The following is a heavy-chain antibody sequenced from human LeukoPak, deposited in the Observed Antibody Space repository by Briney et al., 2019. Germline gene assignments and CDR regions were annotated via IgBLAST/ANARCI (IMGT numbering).Heavy chain of an antibody. V-gene: IGHV4-61*08. CDR3: ARGGTARGYSYGPRGYYFDY. CDR1: GGSISSGGYY. D-gene: IGHD5-18*01. Sequence: SSETLSLTCTVSGGSISSGGYYWSWIRQPPGKGLEWIGYIYYSGSTNYNPSLKSRVTMSVDTSKNQFPLKLSSVTAADTAVYYCARGGTARGYSYGPRGYYFDYWGLGTLVTVSS. CDR2: IYYSGST. J-gene: IGHJ4*02.